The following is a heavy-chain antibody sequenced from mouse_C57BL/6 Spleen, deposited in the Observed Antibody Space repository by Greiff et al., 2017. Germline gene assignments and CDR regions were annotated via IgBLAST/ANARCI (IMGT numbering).Heavy chain of an antibody. CDR2: ISSGSSTI. J-gene: IGHJ4*01. Sequence: EVQLVESGGGLVKPGGSLKLSCAASGFTFSDYGMHWVRQAPEKGLEWVAYISSGSSTIYYADTVKGRFTISRDNAKNTLFLQMTSLRSEDTAMYYCASGYGSSYYYAMDYWGQGTSVTVSS. CDR1: GFTFSDYG. D-gene: IGHD1-1*01. V-gene: IGHV5-17*01. CDR3: ASGYGSSYYYAMDY.